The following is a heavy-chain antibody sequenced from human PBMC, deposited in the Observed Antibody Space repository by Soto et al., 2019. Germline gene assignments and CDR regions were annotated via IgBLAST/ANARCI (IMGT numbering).Heavy chain of an antibody. V-gene: IGHV1-18*04. CDR3: ATSYDTGFDP. CDR2: IKVDSGYT. J-gene: IGHJ5*02. D-gene: IGHD3-9*01. Sequence: AEVKKPGASVRVSCKAYGXPXIXYGISWIRQAPEQGLEWMGWIKVDSGYTNYAQKFQGRVTMTADTSSDTAFMELRSLRLDDTAVYFCATSYDTGFDPWGQGTLVSVSS. CDR1: GXPXIXYG.